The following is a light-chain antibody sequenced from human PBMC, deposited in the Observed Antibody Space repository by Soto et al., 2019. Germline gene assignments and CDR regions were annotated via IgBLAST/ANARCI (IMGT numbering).Light chain of an antibody. V-gene: IGLV1-51*01. CDR2: DND. CDR1: SSNIGNNY. J-gene: IGLJ2*01. CDR3: ATWDSSLSAGV. Sequence: QSVLTQPPSVSAAPGQKVTISCSGSSSNIGNNYVSWYQQLPGTAPKLLIYDNDKRPSGIPDRFSGSKSGTSATLGVTGLQTGDEADYYCATWDSSLSAGVFGGGTKLT.